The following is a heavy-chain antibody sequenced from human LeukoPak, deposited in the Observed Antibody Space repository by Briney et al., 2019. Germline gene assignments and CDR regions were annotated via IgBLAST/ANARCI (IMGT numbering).Heavy chain of an antibody. Sequence: PSETLSLTCTVSGGSISSGDYYWSWIRQPPGKGLEWIGYIYYSGSTYYNPSLKSRVTISVDTSKNQFSLKLSSVTAADTAVYYCARVRKSYSSSWFFDYWGQGTLVTVSS. CDR2: IYYSGST. V-gene: IGHV4-30-4*01. J-gene: IGHJ4*02. D-gene: IGHD6-13*01. CDR3: ARVRKSYSSSWFFDY. CDR1: GGSISSGDYY.